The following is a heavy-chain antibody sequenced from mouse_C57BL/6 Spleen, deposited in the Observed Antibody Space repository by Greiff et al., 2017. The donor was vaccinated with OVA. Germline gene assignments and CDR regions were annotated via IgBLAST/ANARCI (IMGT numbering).Heavy chain of an antibody. D-gene: IGHD2-1*01. CDR3: ATIYYGNPAWFAY. V-gene: IGHV1-39*01. J-gene: IGHJ3*01. CDR2: INPNYGTT. CDR1: GYSFTDYN. Sequence: EVKLMESGPELVKPGASVKISCKASGYSFTDYNMNWVKQSNGKSLEWIGVINPNYGTTSYNQKFKGKATLTVDQSSSTAYMQLNSLTSEDSAVYYCATIYYGNPAWFAYWGQGTLVTVSA.